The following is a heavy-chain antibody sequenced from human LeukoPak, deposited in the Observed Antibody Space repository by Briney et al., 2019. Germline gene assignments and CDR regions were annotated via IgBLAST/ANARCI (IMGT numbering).Heavy chain of an antibody. V-gene: IGHV3-49*04. CDR2: IRSKAYRGTT. Sequence: GSLRLSCATSGFNFGDHAMTWARQAPGKGLEWVGFIRSKAYRGTTEYAASVKGRFTISRDDSKSVVYLQMNSLKSEDTAVYYCSRGPIQLWVHNGVDVWGQGTTVTVSS. J-gene: IGHJ6*02. CDR1: GFNFGDHA. CDR3: SRGPIQLWVHNGVDV. D-gene: IGHD5-18*01.